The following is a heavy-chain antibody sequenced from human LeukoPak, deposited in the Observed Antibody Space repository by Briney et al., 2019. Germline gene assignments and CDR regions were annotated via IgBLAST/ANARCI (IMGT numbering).Heavy chain of an antibody. Sequence: SQTLSLTCAISGDIVSSNSAAWNWIRQSPSRGLEWLVRTYYRSNLYNDYAVSVKIRITINPDTSKNQFSLQLNSVTPEDTAVYYCARSSTSWAKGVVNWFDPWGQGTLVTVSS. J-gene: IGHJ5*02. CDR2: TYYRSNLYN. CDR3: ARSSTSWAKGVVNWFDP. D-gene: IGHD2-2*01. CDR1: GDIVSSNSAA. V-gene: IGHV6-1*01.